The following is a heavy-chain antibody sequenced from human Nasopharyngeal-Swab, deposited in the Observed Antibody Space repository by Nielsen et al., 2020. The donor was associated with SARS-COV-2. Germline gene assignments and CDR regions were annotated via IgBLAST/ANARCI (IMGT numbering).Heavy chain of an antibody. CDR3: RVVVTATDFDY. Sequence: GEFLKISCAAAGITFSDNYMDWVRQAPGKGLEWVGSTRSKANSYTTEYAASVKGRFTISRDDSKNSLYLQMNSLKTEDTAVYYCRVVVTATDFDYWGQGTLVTVSS. V-gene: IGHV3-72*01. J-gene: IGHJ4*02. CDR1: GITFSDNY. D-gene: IGHD2-21*02. CDR2: TRSKANSYTT.